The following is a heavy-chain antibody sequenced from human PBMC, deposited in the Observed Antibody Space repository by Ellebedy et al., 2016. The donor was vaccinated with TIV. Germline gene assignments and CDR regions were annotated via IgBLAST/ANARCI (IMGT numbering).Heavy chain of an antibody. V-gene: IGHV5-51*01. CDR1: GYSFTTYW. CDR3: ARRDTTKEHSDY. Sequence: GESLKISCKGSGYSFTTYWIGWVRQMPGKGLEWMGVIHPGDSDTIYSPSFQGQVTISADTSISTAYLQWSSLKASDTAMYYCARRDTTKEHSDYWGQGTLVTVSS. J-gene: IGHJ4*02. D-gene: IGHD5-18*01. CDR2: IHPGDSDT.